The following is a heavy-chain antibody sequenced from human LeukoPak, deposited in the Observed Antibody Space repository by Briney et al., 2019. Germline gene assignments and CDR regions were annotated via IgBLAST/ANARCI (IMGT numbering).Heavy chain of an antibody. J-gene: IGHJ3*02. CDR1: GASIRSGDYY. D-gene: IGHD2-15*01. Sequence: SETLSLTCTVSGASIRSGDYYWSWIRQPPGKGLEWIGYIYDSGSTYYNPSLKSRITISVDTSENRFSQKLSSVTATDMAVYYCARDCSGGSCYGAFDIWGQGTMVTVSS. V-gene: IGHV4-30-4*01. CDR3: ARDCSGGSCYGAFDI. CDR2: IYDSGST.